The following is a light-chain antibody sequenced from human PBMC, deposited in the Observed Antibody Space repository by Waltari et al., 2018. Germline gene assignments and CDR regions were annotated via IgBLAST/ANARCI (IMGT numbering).Light chain of an antibody. J-gene: IGKJ4*01. V-gene: IGKV3-20*01. CDR1: QTINNNF. Sequence: IVLTQSPDTLSLSPGQRATLSCRASQTINNNFLVWYQQKPGQAPRLLMHGASSRSTGFPDRFSGSGSGTDFTLTISSLEPEDVAVYYCQQYDGSVLTFGGGTKVEI. CDR2: GAS. CDR3: QQYDGSVLT.